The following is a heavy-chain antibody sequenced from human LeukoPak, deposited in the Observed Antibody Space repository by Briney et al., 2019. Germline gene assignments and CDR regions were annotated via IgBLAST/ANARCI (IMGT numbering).Heavy chain of an antibody. CDR2: IRYDGSNK. J-gene: IGHJ4*02. V-gene: IGHV3-30*02. Sequence: GGSLRLSCAASGFTFSSYGMHWVRQAPGKGLEWVAFIRYDGSNKYYADSVKGRFTISGDNSKNTLYLQMNSLRAEDTAVYYCATFTYYYDSSGYSQGDYWGQGTLVTVSS. D-gene: IGHD3-22*01. CDR1: GFTFSSYG. CDR3: ATFTYYYDSSGYSQGDY.